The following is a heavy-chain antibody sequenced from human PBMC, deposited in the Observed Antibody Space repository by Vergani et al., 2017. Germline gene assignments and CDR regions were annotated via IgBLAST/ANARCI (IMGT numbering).Heavy chain of an antibody. CDR1: GFTFTSSA. CDR3: ATWTYYDSSGYYPAGFDY. J-gene: IGHJ4*02. V-gene: IGHV1-58*02. D-gene: IGHD3-22*01. CDR2: IVVGSGNT. Sequence: QLVQSGPEVKKPGTSVKFSCKASGFTFTSSAMQWVRQARGQRLEWIGWIVVGSGNTNYAQKFQERVTITRDMSTSTAYMELSSLRSEDTAVYYCATWTYYDSSGYYPAGFDYWGQGTLVTVSS.